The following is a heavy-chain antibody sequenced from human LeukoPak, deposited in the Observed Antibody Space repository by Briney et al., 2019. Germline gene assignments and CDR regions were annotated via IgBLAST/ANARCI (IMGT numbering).Heavy chain of an antibody. D-gene: IGHD3-9*01. V-gene: IGHV1-69*13. CDR2: IIPIFGTA. J-gene: IGHJ4*02. CDR3: ARDLISTELRYFDT. Sequence: GASVKVSCKASGGTFSSYAISWVRQAPGQGLEWMGGIIPIFGTANYAQKFQGRVTITADESTSTAYMELSSLRSEDTAVYYCARDLISTELRYFDTWGQGTLVTVSS. CDR1: GGTFSSYA.